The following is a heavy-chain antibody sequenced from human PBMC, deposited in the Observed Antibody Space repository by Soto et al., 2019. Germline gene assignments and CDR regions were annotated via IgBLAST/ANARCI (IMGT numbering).Heavy chain of an antibody. CDR1: VYTFTRDA. CDR2: INAGNGNT. D-gene: IGHD2-21*01. Sequence: SSKVSCKAAVYTFTRDATHSVRQAPEQRLEWMGWINAGNGNTKYSQKFQGRVTITRDTSASTAYMELSSLRSEDTAVYYCARISCGTAAIYSGYYGLDYWGQGTTVTVSS. CDR3: ARISCGTAAIYSGYYGLDY. J-gene: IGHJ6*02. V-gene: IGHV1-3*01.